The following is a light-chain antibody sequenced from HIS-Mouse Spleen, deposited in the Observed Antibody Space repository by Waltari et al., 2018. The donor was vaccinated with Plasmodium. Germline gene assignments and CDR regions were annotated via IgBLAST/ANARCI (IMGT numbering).Light chain of an antibody. CDR3: QQYNSYSYT. V-gene: IGKV1-5*03. CDR1: QSISSW. CDR2: KAS. J-gene: IGKJ2*01. Sequence: DIQMTQSPSTLSASVGDRVTITCRASQSISSWLAWYQQKPGKAPKLLIYKASSLESGVPSRFSGRGSWTEFTLTISSLQPDDFATYYCQQYNSYSYTFGQGTKL.